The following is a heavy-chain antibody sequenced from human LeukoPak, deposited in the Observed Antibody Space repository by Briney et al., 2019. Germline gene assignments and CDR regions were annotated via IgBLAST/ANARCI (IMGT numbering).Heavy chain of an antibody. Sequence: SETLSLTCAVSGGSLTSSNWWSWVRQPPGKGLEWIGEIYHSGSTNYNPSLKNRVTISVDKSKNQFSLKLTSVTAADTAVYYCARDYRNYYDTSGHWDFWGQGTLVTVSS. CDR2: IYHSGST. CDR1: GGSLTSSNW. J-gene: IGHJ4*02. CDR3: ARDYRNYYDTSGHWDF. D-gene: IGHD3-22*01. V-gene: IGHV4-4*02.